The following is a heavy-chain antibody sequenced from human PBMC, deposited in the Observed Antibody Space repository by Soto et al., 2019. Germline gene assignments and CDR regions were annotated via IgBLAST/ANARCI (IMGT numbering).Heavy chain of an antibody. D-gene: IGHD3-10*01. Sequence: EVHLVESGGGLVQPGGSLRLSCAVSGFTFSRHWMHWVRQGPGKGLQWVSRINTDGSGTNYADSVEGRFTISRDNTKNTLDLQMNSLRGEDTAQYYCVRGTSDWYGVDFWGQGTLVTVSS. J-gene: IGHJ4*02. CDR3: VRGTSDWYGVDF. CDR1: GFTFSRHW. V-gene: IGHV3-74*01. CDR2: INTDGSGT.